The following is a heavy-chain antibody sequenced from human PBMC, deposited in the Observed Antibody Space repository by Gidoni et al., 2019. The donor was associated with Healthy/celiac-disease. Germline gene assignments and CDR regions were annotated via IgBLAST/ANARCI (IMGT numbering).Heavy chain of an antibody. CDR3: ARDYGGYYYYMDV. J-gene: IGHJ6*03. CDR1: GFPFSSYS. D-gene: IGHD3-10*01. Sequence: EVQLVESGGGLVKPGGSLRLSCAAYGFPFSSYSMNWVRQAPGKGLEWVSSISSSSSYIYYADSVKGRFTISRDNAKNSLYLQMNSLRAEDTAVYYCARDYGGYYYYMDVWGKGTTVTVSS. CDR2: ISSSSSYI. V-gene: IGHV3-21*01.